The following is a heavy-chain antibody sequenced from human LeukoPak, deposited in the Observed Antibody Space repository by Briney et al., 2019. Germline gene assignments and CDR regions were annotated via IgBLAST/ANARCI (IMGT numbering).Heavy chain of an antibody. V-gene: IGHV3-48*01. CDR1: GFTFSSYS. Sequence: GGSLRLSCAASGFTFSSYSMNWVRQAPGKGQEWVSYISSSSSTIYYADSVKGRFTISRDNAKNSLYLQMNSLRAEDTAVYYCARELLTYYYDSSGLPFDYWGQGTLVTVSS. J-gene: IGHJ4*02. CDR3: ARELLTYYYDSSGLPFDY. CDR2: ISSSSSTI. D-gene: IGHD3-22*01.